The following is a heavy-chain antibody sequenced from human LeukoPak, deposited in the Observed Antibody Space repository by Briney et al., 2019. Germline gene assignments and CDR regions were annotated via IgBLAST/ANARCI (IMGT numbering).Heavy chain of an antibody. Sequence: SETLSLTCTVSGYSISSGYYWGWIRQPPGKGLEWIGSIYHSGSTYYNPSLKSRVTISVDTSKNQFSLKLSSVTAADTAVYYCARGLIAAAGTGEDYWGQGTLVTVSS. CDR1: GYSISSGYY. CDR2: IYHSGST. V-gene: IGHV4-38-2*02. D-gene: IGHD6-13*01. J-gene: IGHJ4*02. CDR3: ARGLIAAAGTGEDY.